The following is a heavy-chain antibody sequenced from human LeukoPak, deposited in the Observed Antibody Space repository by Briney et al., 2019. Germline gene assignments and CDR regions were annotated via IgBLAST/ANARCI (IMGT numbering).Heavy chain of an antibody. CDR3: AKDRWNYVEYGMDV. CDR2: INWNSGSI. Sequence: GGSLRLSCAASGFTFDDYAMPWVRQAPGKGLGWVSGINWNSGSIGYAESVKGRFTISRDNTKNSLYLQMNSLRAEDTALYYCAKDRWNYVEYGMDVWGQGTTVTVSS. J-gene: IGHJ6*02. V-gene: IGHV3-9*01. D-gene: IGHD1-7*01. CDR1: GFTFDDYA.